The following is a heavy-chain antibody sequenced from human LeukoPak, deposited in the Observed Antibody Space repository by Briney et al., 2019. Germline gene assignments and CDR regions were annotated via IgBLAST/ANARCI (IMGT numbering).Heavy chain of an antibody. V-gene: IGHV4-59*01. CDR1: GGSISSYY. J-gene: IGHJ3*02. Sequence: SETLSLTCTVSGGSISSYYWGWIRQPPGKGLEWIGYTYYSGSTNYNPSLKSRVTISVDTSMNQLSLKLSSVTAADTAVYYCARVDSSGYYDAFDIWGQGTMVTVSS. CDR3: ARVDSSGYYDAFDI. CDR2: TYYSGST. D-gene: IGHD3-22*01.